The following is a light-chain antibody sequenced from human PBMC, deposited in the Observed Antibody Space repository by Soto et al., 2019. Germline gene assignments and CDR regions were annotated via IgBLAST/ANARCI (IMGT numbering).Light chain of an antibody. CDR1: QSVSSSY. J-gene: IGKJ1*01. V-gene: IGKV3-20*01. Sequence: EILLTQSPCTLSLSLGERATISCRASQSVSSSYLACYQQKPGQASRLVICGTSSRATGIPDRLSGSGSGTEFTLTISSLKSEDFAVYSCPQFNNWPRKFGQRTKVGIK. CDR2: GTS. CDR3: PQFNNWPRK.